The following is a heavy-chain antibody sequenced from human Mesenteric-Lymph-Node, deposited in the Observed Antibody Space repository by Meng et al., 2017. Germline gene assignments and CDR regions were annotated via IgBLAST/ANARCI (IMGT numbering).Heavy chain of an antibody. D-gene: IGHD2-21*02. CDR2: ISWDGGST. V-gene: IGHV3-43D*03. CDR3: AKSYCGGDCYPTLYYFDY. Sequence: GGSLRLSCAASGFTFSSYWMSWVRQAPGKGLEWVSLISWDGGSTYYADSVKGRFTISRDNSKNSLYLQMNSLRAEDTALYYCAKSYCGGDCYPTLYYFDYWGQGTLVTVSS. J-gene: IGHJ4*02. CDR1: GFTFSSYW.